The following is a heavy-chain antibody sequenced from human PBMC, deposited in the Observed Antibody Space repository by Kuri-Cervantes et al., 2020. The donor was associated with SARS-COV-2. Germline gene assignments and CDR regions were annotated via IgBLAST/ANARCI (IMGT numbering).Heavy chain of an antibody. V-gene: IGHV3-30*01. CDR2: ISYDGSDK. CDR1: GFTFSNYA. CDR3: ARDASYSGSYGSFQH. Sequence: GESLKISCAASGFTFSNYAIHWVRQAPGKGLEWVALISYDGSDKNYADSVKGRFTISRDNSKNTLYLQMNTLKTEDTAMFYCARDASYSGSYGSFQHWGQGTLVTVSS. J-gene: IGHJ1*01. D-gene: IGHD1-26*01.